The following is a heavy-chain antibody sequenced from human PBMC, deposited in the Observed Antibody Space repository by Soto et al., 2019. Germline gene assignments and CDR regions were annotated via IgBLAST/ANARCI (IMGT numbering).Heavy chain of an antibody. D-gene: IGHD3-16*01. CDR3: ARGHNLGGSTFDI. CDR2: FFYNGGT. CDR1: CGALFCYY. V-gene: IGHV4-59*01. J-gene: IGHJ3*02. Sequence: SWTPSLTSTVSCGALFCYYWGWVRQPPGKGLEYIVFFFYNGGTNYNPPPTSRVTISVDMYREQFSPKLNSVTAADTAVYYCARGHNLGGSTFDIWGQGTSVTVS.